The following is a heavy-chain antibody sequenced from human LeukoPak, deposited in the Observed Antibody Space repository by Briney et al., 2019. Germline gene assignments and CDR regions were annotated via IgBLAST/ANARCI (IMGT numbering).Heavy chain of an antibody. J-gene: IGHJ4*02. CDR3: VKLSSGSGSKFGFDS. D-gene: IGHD6-19*01. V-gene: IGHV3-23*01. CDR1: GFTFGSYA. CDR2: ITNGGVTT. Sequence: GGSLRLSCAASGFTFGSYAMSWVRQTPGKSLEWVSIITNGGVTTYYADSVRGRFTISRDNSKNMLYLQMNSLRAEDTAVYYCVKLSSGSGSKFGFDSWGQGTLDTVSS.